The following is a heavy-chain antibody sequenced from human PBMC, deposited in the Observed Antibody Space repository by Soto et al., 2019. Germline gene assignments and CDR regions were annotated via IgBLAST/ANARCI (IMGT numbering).Heavy chain of an antibody. CDR1: RFTFSSYA. CDR2: ISYDGSNT. V-gene: IGHV3-30-3*01. Sequence: PLRLSCAASRFTFSSYAMLWDRNALGNGLEWLAVISYDGSNTDYADSGKGRFTIATDNCKNTLYLQMNSLRAEDTAVYYCARAISSTSLCWFGPWGQGTLVTVCS. J-gene: IGHJ5*02. CDR3: ARAISSTSLCWFGP. D-gene: IGHD2-2*01.